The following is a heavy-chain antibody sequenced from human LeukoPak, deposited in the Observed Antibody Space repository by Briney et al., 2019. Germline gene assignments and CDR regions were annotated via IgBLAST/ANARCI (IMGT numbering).Heavy chain of an antibody. V-gene: IGHV1-18*01. J-gene: IGHJ4*01. CDR3: ARERIAVAGNQGPMIDH. Sequence: ASVKVSCKASGYTFNSYGISWVRQAQGQGLEWLGWIGGYNANTLYSHKFLDRVTMTTDSSTNTAYMELRSLRSDDTALYYCARERIAVAGNQGPMIDHWGQGTLVTV. D-gene: IGHD6-19*01. CDR1: GYTFNSYG. CDR2: IGGYNANT.